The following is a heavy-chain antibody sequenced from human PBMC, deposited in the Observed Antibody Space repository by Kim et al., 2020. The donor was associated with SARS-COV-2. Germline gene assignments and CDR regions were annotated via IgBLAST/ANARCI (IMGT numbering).Heavy chain of an antibody. V-gene: IGHV1-46*01. Sequence: AQKFQGRVTMTRDTSTSTVYMELSSLRSEDTAVYYCAREYRGGSNWFDPWGQGTLVTVSS. CDR3: AREYRGGSNWFDP. J-gene: IGHJ5*02. D-gene: IGHD1-26*01.